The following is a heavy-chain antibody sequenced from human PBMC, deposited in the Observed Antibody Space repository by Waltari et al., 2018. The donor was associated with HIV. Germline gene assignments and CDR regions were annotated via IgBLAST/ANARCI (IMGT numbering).Heavy chain of an antibody. V-gene: IGHV4-39*01. Sequence: QLQLRESGPGLVKSSETLSLTCSVSGGSISDNYYYWAWIRQPPGKGLEWIGSIFYSGSPYDNPCRKSRVTMSVDTSKNQFSLELNSVTAADTAVYFCARHEPRSTWFDPWGQGTLVTVSS. CDR3: ARHEPRSTWFDP. D-gene: IGHD1-26*01. J-gene: IGHJ5*02. CDR2: IFYSGSP. CDR1: GGSISDNYYY.